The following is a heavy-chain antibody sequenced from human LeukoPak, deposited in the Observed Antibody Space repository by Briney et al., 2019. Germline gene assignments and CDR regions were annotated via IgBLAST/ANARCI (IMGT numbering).Heavy chain of an antibody. Sequence: PGTSLRLSCAASGFTFRNFGMHWVRQAPGKGLEWVVIIWYDGSKSYYADSVKDRFTFSRDNSKNTVYLQMNGLRADDTAVYFCVRDRGGYHYFDYWGQGTLVTVSS. CDR3: VRDRGGYHYFDY. J-gene: IGHJ4*02. CDR2: IWYDGSKS. V-gene: IGHV3-33*01. CDR1: GFTFRNFG. D-gene: IGHD3-16*02.